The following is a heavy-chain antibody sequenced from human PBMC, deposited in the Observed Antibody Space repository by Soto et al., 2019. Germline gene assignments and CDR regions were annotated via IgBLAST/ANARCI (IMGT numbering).Heavy chain of an antibody. CDR3: AGTYYDFWSGYRDSAFDI. CDR2: IYNSGST. CDR1: GGSISSYY. J-gene: IGHJ3*02. D-gene: IGHD3-3*01. V-gene: IGHV4-59*08. Sequence: QVQLQESGPGLVKPSETLSLTCTVSGGSISSYYWSWIRQPPGKGLEWIGYIYNSGSTNYNPSLKSRVTISVDTAKNQFSLKLSSVTAADTAVYYCAGTYYDFWSGYRDSAFDIWGQGTMVTVSS.